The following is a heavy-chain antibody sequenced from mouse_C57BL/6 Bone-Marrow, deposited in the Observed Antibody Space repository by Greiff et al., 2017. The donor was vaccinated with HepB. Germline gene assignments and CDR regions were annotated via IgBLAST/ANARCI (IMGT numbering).Heavy chain of an antibody. CDR3: ARNALYYGSSPWYFDV. D-gene: IGHD1-1*01. Sequence: QVQLQQSGPGLVQPSQRLSITCTVSGFSLTSYGVHWVRQSPGKGLEWLGVIWSGGSTDYNAAFISRLSISKDNSKSQVFFKMNSLQADDTAIYYCARNALYYGSSPWYFDVWGTGTTVTVSS. J-gene: IGHJ1*03. CDR1: GFSLTSYG. V-gene: IGHV2-2*01. CDR2: IWSGGST.